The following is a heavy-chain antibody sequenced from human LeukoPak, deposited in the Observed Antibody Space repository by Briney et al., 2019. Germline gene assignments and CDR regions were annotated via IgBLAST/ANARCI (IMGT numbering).Heavy chain of an antibody. CDR2: IYYSGST. Sequence: SETLSLTCTVSGGSISSYYWSWIRQPPGKGLEWIGFIYYSGSTNYNPSLKSRVTISVDTSKSQFSLRLSSVTAADTAVYYCARHSTLGTNLKRFDPWGQGTLVTVSS. CDR1: GGSISSYY. CDR3: ARHSTLGTNLKRFDP. D-gene: IGHD1-1*01. J-gene: IGHJ5*02. V-gene: IGHV4-59*01.